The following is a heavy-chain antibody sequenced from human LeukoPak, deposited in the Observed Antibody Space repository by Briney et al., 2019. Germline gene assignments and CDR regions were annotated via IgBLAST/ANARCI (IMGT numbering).Heavy chain of an antibody. CDR2: ISGNGGDT. Sequence: GGSLRLSCAASGFTFSSYAMSWVRQAPGKGLEWVSTISGNGGDTYYADSVKGRFTISRDNSKNTLYLQMNSLRAEDAAVYYCTDKYSYDYWGQGTLVTVSS. D-gene: IGHD5-18*01. CDR3: TDKYSYDY. CDR1: GFTFSSYA. J-gene: IGHJ4*02. V-gene: IGHV3-23*01.